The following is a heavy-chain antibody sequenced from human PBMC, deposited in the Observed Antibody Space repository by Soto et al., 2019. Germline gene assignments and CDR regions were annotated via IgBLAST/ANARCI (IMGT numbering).Heavy chain of an antibody. Sequence: ASVKVSCQASGYTFTSYGISWVRQAPGQGLEWMGWISAYNGNTNYAQKLQGRVTMTTDTSTSTAYMELRSLRSDDTAVYYCARDIVVVPAAIGPHYYYYYYMDVWGKGTTVTVSS. CDR3: ARDIVVVPAAIGPHYYYYYYMDV. V-gene: IGHV1-18*01. CDR2: ISAYNGNT. CDR1: GYTFTSYG. J-gene: IGHJ6*03. D-gene: IGHD2-2*01.